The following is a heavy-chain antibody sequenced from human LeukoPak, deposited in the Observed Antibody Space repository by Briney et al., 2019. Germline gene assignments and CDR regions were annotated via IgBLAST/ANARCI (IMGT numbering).Heavy chain of an antibody. D-gene: IGHD4-17*01. CDR1: SFTFSSYN. CDR3: ARDRFRATTVPNGYFDY. CDR2: ISSSSKYI. Sequence: PGVSLRLHCAACSFTFSSYNVKWVRQAPGKGLECVSYISSSSKYIYYTDSVRGSFTISRDNAKNSLYLQMNSLRAEDTAVYYCARDRFRATTVPNGYFDYRGQGTLVTASS. J-gene: IGHJ4*02. V-gene: IGHV3-21*01.